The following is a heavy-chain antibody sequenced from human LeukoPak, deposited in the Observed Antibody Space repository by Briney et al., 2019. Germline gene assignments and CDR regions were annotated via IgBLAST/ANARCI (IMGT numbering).Heavy chain of an antibody. D-gene: IGHD2-2*01. CDR3: ASTPYCSSTSCSKRDYYGMDV. J-gene: IGHJ6*04. CDR1: GGTFSSYA. Sequence: SVKVSCKASGGTFSSYAISWVRQAPGRGLEWMGGIIPIFGTANYAQKFQGRVTITADESTSTAYMELSSLRSEDTAVYYCASTPYCSSTSCSKRDYYGMDVWGKGTTVTVSS. V-gene: IGHV1-69*01. CDR2: IIPIFGTA.